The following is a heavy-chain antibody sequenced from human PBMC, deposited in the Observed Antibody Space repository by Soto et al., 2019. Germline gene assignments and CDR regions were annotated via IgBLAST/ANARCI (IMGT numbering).Heavy chain of an antibody. J-gene: IGHJ4*02. D-gene: IGHD6-19*01. Sequence: QVQMVESGGGAVQPEKSLRLSCAASGFTFSRYSMHWVRQAPGKGLEWVAVMSYDGSNKYYADSVKGRFTISRDDSKNTLYLQMNTPRTDDTAVYYCAGAYKTGWSLPFDNWGQGTLVTVSS. V-gene: IGHV3-30*19. CDR3: AGAYKTGWSLPFDN. CDR1: GFTFSRYS. CDR2: MSYDGSNK.